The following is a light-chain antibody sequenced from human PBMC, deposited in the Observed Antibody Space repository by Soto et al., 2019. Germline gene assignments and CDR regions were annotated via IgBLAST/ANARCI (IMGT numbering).Light chain of an antibody. V-gene: IGLV2-18*02. J-gene: IGLJ1*01. CDR1: SSDVGSYNR. Sequence: QSVVPQPPSVSGSPGQSGAISCTGTSSDVGSYNRVSWYQQPPGAAPKLMTYQVSNRPSGVPDRFSGSKSGNTASLTISGLQAEDEADYYCNSYTGSSTYAFGPGTKVTVL. CDR2: QVS. CDR3: NSYTGSSTYA.